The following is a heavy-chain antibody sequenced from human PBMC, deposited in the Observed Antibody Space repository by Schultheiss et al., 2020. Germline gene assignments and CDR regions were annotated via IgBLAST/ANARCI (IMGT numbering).Heavy chain of an antibody. CDR2: IYYSGST. V-gene: IGHV4-59*08. CDR1: GGSISSYY. J-gene: IGHJ3*02. D-gene: IGHD3-16*02. Sequence: SETLSLTCTVSGGSISSYYWSWLRQPPGKGLEWIGYIYYSGSTNYNPSLKSRVTISVDTSKNQFSLKLSSVTAADTAVYYCARVLYDYVWGSYRYGAFDIWGQGTMVTVSS. CDR3: ARVLYDYVWGSYRYGAFDI.